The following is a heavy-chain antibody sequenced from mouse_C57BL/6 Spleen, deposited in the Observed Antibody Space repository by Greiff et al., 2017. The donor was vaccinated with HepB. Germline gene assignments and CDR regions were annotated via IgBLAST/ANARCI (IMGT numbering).Heavy chain of an antibody. CDR2: LYPGDGDT. Sequence: QVQLQQSGAELVQPGASVKISCKASGYAFSSYWMNWVKQRPGKGLEWIGQLYPGDGDTNYNGKFKGKATLTADKSSSTAYMQLSSLTSEDSAVYFCARPLEPYWYFDGWGTGTTVTGS. CDR1: GYAFSSYW. CDR3: ARPLEPYWYFDG. V-gene: IGHV1-80*01. J-gene: IGHJ1*03.